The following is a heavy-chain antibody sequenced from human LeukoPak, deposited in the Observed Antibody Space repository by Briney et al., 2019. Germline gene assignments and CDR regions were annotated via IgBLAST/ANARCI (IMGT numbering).Heavy chain of an antibody. Sequence: ASVKVSCKASGYTFTGYYMYWVRQAPGQGLEWMGWINPNSGGTNYAQKFQGWVTMTRDTSISTAYMELSRLRSDDTAVYYCARDYLDTAMVLVAFDYWGQGTLVTVSS. D-gene: IGHD5-18*01. CDR2: INPNSGGT. CDR3: ARDYLDTAMVLVAFDY. CDR1: GYTFTGYY. V-gene: IGHV1-2*04. J-gene: IGHJ4*02.